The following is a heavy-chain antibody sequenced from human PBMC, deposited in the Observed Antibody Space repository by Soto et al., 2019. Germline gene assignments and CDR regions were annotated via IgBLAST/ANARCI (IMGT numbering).Heavy chain of an antibody. CDR2: IYNSGST. CDR3: ARARGVYGSGSYYNYYYYGMDV. Sequence: SETLSLTCTVSGDSVSRYYWNWIRQPPGKGLEWIGYIYNSGSTNYNPSLKSRVTISVDTSKNQFSLKLSSVTAADTAVYYCARARGVYGSGSYYNYYYYGMDVWGQGTTVTVSS. J-gene: IGHJ6*02. V-gene: IGHV4-59*02. CDR1: GDSVSRYY. D-gene: IGHD3-10*01.